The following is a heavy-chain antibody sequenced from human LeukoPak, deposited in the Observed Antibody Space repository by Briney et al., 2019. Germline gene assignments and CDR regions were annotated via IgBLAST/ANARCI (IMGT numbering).Heavy chain of an antibody. J-gene: IGHJ4*02. CDR2: ICGSGGCT. D-gene: IGHD6-19*01. CDR3: AKTTVGYSSGRYPGWPADC. V-gene: IGHV3-23*01. CDR1: GFTFNTYA. Sequence: PGGSLRLSCEASGFTFNTYAIYWVRQAPGKGLEWVSGICGSGGCTYYADSVKGRVTISRDTSKNTVYMQMNSLTADDTAVYYCAKTTVGYSSGRYPGWPADCWGQGTLVTVSS.